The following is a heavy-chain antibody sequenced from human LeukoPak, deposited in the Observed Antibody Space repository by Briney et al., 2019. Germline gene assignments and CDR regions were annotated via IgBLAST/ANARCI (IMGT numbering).Heavy chain of an antibody. D-gene: IGHD5-18*01. Sequence: GGSLRLSCAASGFTFSSVSMNWVRQAPGKGLEWVSSITSGSSYIYYADSVKGRFTISRDNSKNTLDLQMNSLRAEDTAVYYCARRGHGYGSPFDYWGQGTLVTVSS. CDR2: ITSGSSYI. V-gene: IGHV3-21*01. CDR3: ARRGHGYGSPFDY. CDR1: GFTFSSVS. J-gene: IGHJ4*02.